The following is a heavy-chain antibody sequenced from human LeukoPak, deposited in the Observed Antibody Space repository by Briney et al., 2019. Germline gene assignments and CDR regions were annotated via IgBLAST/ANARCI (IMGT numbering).Heavy chain of an antibody. CDR2: TYYRSKWYK. CDR3: ARGDDYGGNSLVSYFDY. Sequence: SQTLSLTCATSGDGVSSYSATWNWIRQSPSRGLEWLGRTYYRSKWYKDYAVFVQSRVTINPDTSKNQFSLQLNSVTPEDTAVYYCARGDDYGGNSLVSYFDYWGQGTLVTVSS. D-gene: IGHD4-23*01. CDR1: GDGVSSYSAT. V-gene: IGHV6-1*01. J-gene: IGHJ4*02.